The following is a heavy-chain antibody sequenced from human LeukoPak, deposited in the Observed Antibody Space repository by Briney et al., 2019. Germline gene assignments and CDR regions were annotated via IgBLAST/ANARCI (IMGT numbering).Heavy chain of an antibody. Sequence: PSETLSLTCTVSGGSISSYYWSWIRQPPGKGLEWIGYIYYSGSTNYNPSLKSRVTISVDTYKNQFSLKLSSVTAADTAVYYCARHLSGSPPLGYFDYWGQGTLVTVSS. CDR3: ARHLSGSPPLGYFDY. D-gene: IGHD1-26*01. J-gene: IGHJ4*02. CDR2: IYYSGST. V-gene: IGHV4-59*08. CDR1: GGSISSYY.